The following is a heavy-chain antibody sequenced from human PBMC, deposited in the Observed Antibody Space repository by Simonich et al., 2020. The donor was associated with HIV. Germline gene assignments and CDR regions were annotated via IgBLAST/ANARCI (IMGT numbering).Heavy chain of an antibody. J-gene: IGHJ4*02. D-gene: IGHD6-6*01. CDR1: GFTFSSYS. Sequence: EVQLVESGGGLVKPGGSLRLSCAASGFTFSSYSMNWVRQAPGKGLEWVSSISSGSSYIYYGDSVQGRFTISRDNAKNSRYLPMNSLRAEDTAVYYCARVLLSTSSPYDYWGQGSLVTVSS. CDR3: ARVLLSTSSPYDY. CDR2: ISSGSSYI. V-gene: IGHV3-21*01.